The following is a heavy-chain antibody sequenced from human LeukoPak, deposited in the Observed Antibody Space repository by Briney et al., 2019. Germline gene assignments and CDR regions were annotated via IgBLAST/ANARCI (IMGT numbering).Heavy chain of an antibody. CDR1: GFTFSNAW. V-gene: IGHV3-15*01. CDR2: IKSKTDGGTT. CDR3: TTESVGYCSGGSCYSNN. D-gene: IGHD2-15*01. J-gene: IGHJ4*02. Sequence: PGGSLRLSCAASGFTFSNAWMSWVRQAPGKGLEWVGRIKSKTDGGTTDYAAPVKGRFTISRDDSKNTLYLQMNSLNTEDTAVYYCTTESVGYCSGGSCYSNNWGQGTLVTVSS.